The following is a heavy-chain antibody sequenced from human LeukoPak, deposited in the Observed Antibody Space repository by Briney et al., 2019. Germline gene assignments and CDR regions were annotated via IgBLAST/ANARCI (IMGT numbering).Heavy chain of an antibody. V-gene: IGHV3-23*01. Sequence: PGGSLRLSCAASGFTFSSYAMSWVRQAPGKGLEWVSAISGSGGSTYYADSVKGRFTISRDNSKNTPYLQMNSLRAEDTAVYYCAKASGSYFERSYFDYWGQGTLVTVSS. CDR3: AKASGSYFERSYFDY. CDR1: GFTFSSYA. D-gene: IGHD1-26*01. CDR2: ISGSGGST. J-gene: IGHJ4*02.